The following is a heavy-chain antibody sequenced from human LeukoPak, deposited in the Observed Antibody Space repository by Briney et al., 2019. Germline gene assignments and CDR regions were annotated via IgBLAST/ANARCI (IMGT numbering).Heavy chain of an antibody. D-gene: IGHD6-13*01. V-gene: IGHV1-69*04. Sequence: ASVKVSCKASGGTFSSYAISWVRQAPGQGLEWMGRIIPILGIANYAQKFQGRVTITADKSTSTAYMELSSLRSEDTAVYYCARDYSSRVAYCFDYWGQGTLVTVSS. CDR1: GGTFSSYA. CDR2: IIPILGIA. CDR3: ARDYSSRVAYCFDY. J-gene: IGHJ4*02.